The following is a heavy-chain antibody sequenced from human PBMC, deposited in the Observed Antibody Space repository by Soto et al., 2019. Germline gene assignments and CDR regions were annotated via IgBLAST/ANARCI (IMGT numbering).Heavy chain of an antibody. V-gene: IGHV1-69*13. CDR2: IIPIFGTA. CDR1: GGNFSSYA. CDR3: ARGVAVGPRLYYFDY. Sequence: SVKVSCKASGGNFSSYAISWVRQAPGQGLEWMGGIIPIFGTANYAQKFQGRVTITADESTSTAYMELSSLRSEDTAVYYCARGVAVGPRLYYFDYWGQGTRGTSPQ. D-gene: IGHD3-10*01. J-gene: IGHJ4*02.